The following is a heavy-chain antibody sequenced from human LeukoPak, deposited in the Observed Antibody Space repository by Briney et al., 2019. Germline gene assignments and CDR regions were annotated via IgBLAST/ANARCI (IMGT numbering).Heavy chain of an antibody. D-gene: IGHD3-22*01. CDR3: ARLGHYYDGSGPANY. Sequence: KPSETLSLTCSVSGGSLSGYFWSWIRQPPGKGLEWIGYIYYSGSTNYNPSLRSRVTISVDTSKNQFSLKLSSVTAADTAVYYCARLGHYYDGSGPANYWGQGILVTVSS. CDR2: IYYSGST. J-gene: IGHJ4*02. V-gene: IGHV4-59*01. CDR1: GGSLSGYF.